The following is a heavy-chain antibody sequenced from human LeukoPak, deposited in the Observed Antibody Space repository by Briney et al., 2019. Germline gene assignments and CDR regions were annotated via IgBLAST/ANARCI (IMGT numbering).Heavy chain of an antibody. CDR2: ISYDGSNK. CDR3: AKVPPGKQQLVGPDY. Sequence: GGSLRLSCAASGLTFSSYGMHWVRQAPGKGLEWVAVISYDGSNKYYADSVKGRFTISRDNSKNTLYLQMNSLRAEDTAVYYCAKVPPGKQQLVGPDYWGQGTLVTVSS. CDR1: GLTFSSYG. V-gene: IGHV3-30*18. D-gene: IGHD6-13*01. J-gene: IGHJ4*02.